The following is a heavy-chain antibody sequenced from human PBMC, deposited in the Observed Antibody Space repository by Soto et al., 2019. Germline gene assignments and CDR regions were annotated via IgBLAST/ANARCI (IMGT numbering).Heavy chain of an antibody. CDR1: GYTFTSYG. CDR2: ISAYNGNT. CDR3: ARTDEEGTHGYCSGGSCTRTDYFDY. J-gene: IGHJ4*02. V-gene: IGHV1-18*01. Sequence: QVQLVQSGAEVKKPGASVQISCKASGYTFTSYGISWVRQAPGQGLEWMGWISAYNGNTNYAQKLQGRVTMTTDTSTSTAYMELRSLRSDDTAVYYCARTDEEGTHGYCSGGSCTRTDYFDYWGQGTLVTVSS. D-gene: IGHD2-15*01.